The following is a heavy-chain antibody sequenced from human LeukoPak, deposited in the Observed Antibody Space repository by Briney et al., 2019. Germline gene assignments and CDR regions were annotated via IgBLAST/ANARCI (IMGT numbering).Heavy chain of an antibody. J-gene: IGHJ4*02. CDR3: ARGPHGRIYDILTGFDY. V-gene: IGHV1-2*02. CDR2: IKPNSGGT. Sequence: GASVKVSCKASGYTFTGHSMYWVRQAPGQGLEWMGWIKPNSGGTKYAQKFQGRVIMTRDTSISTAYMELSSLKSDDTAVYYCARGPHGRIYDILTGFDYWGQGTLVTVSS. D-gene: IGHD3-9*01. CDR1: GYTFTGHS.